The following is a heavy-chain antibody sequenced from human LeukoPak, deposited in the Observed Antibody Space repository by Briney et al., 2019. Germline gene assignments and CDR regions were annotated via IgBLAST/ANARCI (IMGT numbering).Heavy chain of an antibody. CDR2: ITSSPTYI. CDR3: ARGIEQWFYWVY. J-gene: IGHJ4*02. Sequence: NPGGSLRLSCAASGFSFSTYSMNWVRQAPGKGLEWVSSITSSPTYIYYADSVKGRFTISRDNALNSVYLQMNSLRADDTAVYYCARGIEQWFYWVYWGQGSLVTVSS. V-gene: IGHV3-21*01. CDR1: GFSFSTYS. D-gene: IGHD5-18*01.